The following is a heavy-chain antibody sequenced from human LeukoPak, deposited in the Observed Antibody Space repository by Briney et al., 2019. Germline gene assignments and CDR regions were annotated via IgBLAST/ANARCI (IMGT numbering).Heavy chain of an antibody. J-gene: IGHJ4*02. Sequence: SETLSLTCTVSGGSISSYYWSWIRQPPGKGLEWIGYIYYSGSTNYNPSLKSRITISVDTSKNQFSLKLSSVTAADTAVYYCARLPDYYSRHGAPGWGQGTLVTVSS. V-gene: IGHV4-59*12. D-gene: IGHD3-10*01. CDR1: GGSISSYY. CDR3: ARLPDYYSRHGAPG. CDR2: IYYSGST.